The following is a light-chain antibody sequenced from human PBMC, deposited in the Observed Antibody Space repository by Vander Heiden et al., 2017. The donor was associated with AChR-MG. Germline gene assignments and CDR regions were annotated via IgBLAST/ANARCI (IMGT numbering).Light chain of an antibody. V-gene: IGKV1-16*02. Sequence: DIQMTQSPSSLSASIGDRVTITCRASQVISNFVAWFQQKPGKPPKSLIYATSSLQSGVPSKFSGSGSGTDFTLTISSLQPEDFATYYCQQYKSYPLTFGGGTKVEFK. CDR2: ATS. CDR3: QQYKSYPLT. CDR1: QVISNF. J-gene: IGKJ4*01.